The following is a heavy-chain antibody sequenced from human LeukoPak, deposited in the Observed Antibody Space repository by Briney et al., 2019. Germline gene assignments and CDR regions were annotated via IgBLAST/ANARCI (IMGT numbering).Heavy chain of an antibody. CDR2: ISGSGGST. J-gene: IGHJ4*02. Sequence: GGSLRLSCAASGFTFGSYAMSWVRQAPGKGLEWVSAISGSGGSTYYADSVKGRFTISRDNSKNTLYLQMNSLRAEDTAVYYCAKVQYYYDSSGSLGYYFDYWGQGTLVTVSS. CDR1: GFTFGSYA. D-gene: IGHD3-22*01. CDR3: AKVQYYYDSSGSLGYYFDY. V-gene: IGHV3-23*01.